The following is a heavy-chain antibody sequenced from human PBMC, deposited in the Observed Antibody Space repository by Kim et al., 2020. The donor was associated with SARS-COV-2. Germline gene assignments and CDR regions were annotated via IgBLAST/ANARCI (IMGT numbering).Heavy chain of an antibody. CDR2: IYSGGST. CDR3: ARAPGEMATSYYYYGMDV. Sequence: GVSLRLSCAASGFTVSSNYMSWVRQAPGKGLEWVSVIYSGGSTYYADSVKGRFTISRDNSKNTLYLQMNSLRAEDTAVYYCARAPGEMATSYYYYGMDVWGQGTTVTVSS. V-gene: IGHV3-53*01. D-gene: IGHD3-16*01. J-gene: IGHJ6*02. CDR1: GFTVSSNY.